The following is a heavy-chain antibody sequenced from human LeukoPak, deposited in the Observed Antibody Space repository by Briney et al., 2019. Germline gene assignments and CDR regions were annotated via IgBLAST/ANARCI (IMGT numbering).Heavy chain of an antibody. CDR3: ARDGDPWGGNSKPGY. CDR1: GFTFSSYS. J-gene: IGHJ4*02. CDR2: ISSSSSYI. V-gene: IGHV3-21*01. D-gene: IGHD4-23*01. Sequence: GGSLRLSCAASGFTFSSYSMNWVRQAPGKGLEWVSSISSSSSYIYYADSVKGRFAISRDNAKNSLYLQMNSLRAEDTAVYYCARDGDPWGGNSKPGYWGQGTLVTVSS.